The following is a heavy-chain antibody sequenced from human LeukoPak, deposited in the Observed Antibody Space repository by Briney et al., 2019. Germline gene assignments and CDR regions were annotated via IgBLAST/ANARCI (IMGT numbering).Heavy chain of an antibody. CDR2: ISYSGTT. D-gene: IGHD2-2*02. CDR1: GGSISSSNYY. CDR3: ARHRRGDCSSASCYTDY. Sequence: KASQTLSLTCIVSGGSISSSNYYWGWIRQPPGKGLEWIGSISYSGTTYYNPSLNSRVTISVDTSKNQFSLRLSSVTVADTAVYYCARHRRGDCSSASCYTDYWGQGTLVTVSS. J-gene: IGHJ4*02. V-gene: IGHV4-39*01.